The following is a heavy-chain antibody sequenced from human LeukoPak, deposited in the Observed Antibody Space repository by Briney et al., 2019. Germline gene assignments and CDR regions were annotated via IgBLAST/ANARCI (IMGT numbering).Heavy chain of an antibody. CDR3: ARAQRAIVATGVSSLGY. V-gene: IGHV1-69*13. Sequence: SVKVSCKASGYTFTGYYMHWVRQAPGQGLEWMGGIIPIFGTANYAQKFQGRVTITADESTSTAYMELSSLRSEDTAVYYCARAQRAIVATGVSSLGYWGQGTLVTVSS. D-gene: IGHD5-12*01. CDR1: GYTFTGYY. J-gene: IGHJ4*02. CDR2: IIPIFGTA.